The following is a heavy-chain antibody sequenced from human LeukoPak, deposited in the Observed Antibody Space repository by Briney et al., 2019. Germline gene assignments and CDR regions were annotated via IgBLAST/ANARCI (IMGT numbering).Heavy chain of an antibody. Sequence: PGRSLRLSCAASGFTFDGYGMHWVRQAPGKGLEWVAFIRFDGSNKYYTDSVKGRFTISRDNSKNTLYLQMNSLRTEDTAVYYCARWTFGGIIVGGDYWGPGTLVTVSS. J-gene: IGHJ4*02. CDR1: GFTFDGYG. CDR3: ARWTFGGIIVGGDY. D-gene: IGHD3-16*02. CDR2: IRFDGSNK. V-gene: IGHV3-30*02.